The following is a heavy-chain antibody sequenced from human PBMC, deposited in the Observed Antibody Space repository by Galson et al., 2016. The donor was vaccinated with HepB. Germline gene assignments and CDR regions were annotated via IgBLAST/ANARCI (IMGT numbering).Heavy chain of an antibody. CDR1: GYSFTTSY. Sequence: SVKVSCKASGYSFTTSYMHWVRQAPGQGLEWMGMINPNGGRTRYPQKFQGRVTMTRDTSTSTVYMDLNSLRSENTAVYYCARDWDCSGTICHNVFEKWGQGTMVTVSS. CDR3: ARDWDCSGTICHNVFEK. V-gene: IGHV1-46*01. J-gene: IGHJ3*02. CDR2: INPNGGRT. D-gene: IGHD2-2*02.